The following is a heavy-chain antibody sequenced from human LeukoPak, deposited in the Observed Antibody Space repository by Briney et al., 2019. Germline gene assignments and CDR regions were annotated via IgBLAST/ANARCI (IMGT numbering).Heavy chain of an antibody. D-gene: IGHD3-3*02. CDR2: IYYSGST. V-gene: IGHV4-59*01. Sequence: SETLSLTCTVTGGSISSYYWSWIRQPPGKGLEWIGYIYYSGSTNYNPSLKSRVTIPVDTSKNQFSLKLSSVTAADTAVYYCARKRFFSWFDPWGQGTLVTVSS. J-gene: IGHJ5*02. CDR1: GGSISSYY. CDR3: ARKRFFSWFDP.